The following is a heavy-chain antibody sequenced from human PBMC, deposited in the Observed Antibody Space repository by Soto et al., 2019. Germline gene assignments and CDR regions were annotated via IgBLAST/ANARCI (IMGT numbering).Heavy chain of an antibody. V-gene: IGHV3-30-3*01. CDR2: ISYDGSNK. Sequence: VGSLRLCCAAAGGTFGSYGRHWVRQAPGKGLEWVAVISYDGSNKYYADSVKGRFTISRDNSKNTLYLQMNSLRAEDTAVYYCARDRRVTPTWFDPWGQRTPVPVTP. D-gene: IGHD2-21*02. CDR3: ARDRRVTPTWFDP. CDR1: GGTFGSYG. J-gene: IGHJ5*02.